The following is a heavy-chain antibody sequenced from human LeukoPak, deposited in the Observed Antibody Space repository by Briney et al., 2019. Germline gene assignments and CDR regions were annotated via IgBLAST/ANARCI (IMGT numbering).Heavy chain of an antibody. CDR1: GFTLSSYG. J-gene: IGHJ4*02. D-gene: IGHD2-2*02. V-gene: IGHV3-30*18. Sequence: PGGSLRLSCAASGFTLSSYGMHWVRQAPGKGLEWVAVISYDGSNKYYADSVKGRFTISRDNSKNTLYLQMNSLRAEDTAVYYCAKDRRYCSSTSCYKTENYFDYWGQGTLVTVSS. CDR2: ISYDGSNK. CDR3: AKDRRYCSSTSCYKTENYFDY.